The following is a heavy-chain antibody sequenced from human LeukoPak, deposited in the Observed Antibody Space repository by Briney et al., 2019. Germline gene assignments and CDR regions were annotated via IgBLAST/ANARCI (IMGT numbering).Heavy chain of an antibody. V-gene: IGHV1-3*01. Sequence: KFQGRVTITRDTSASTAYMELSSLRSEDTAVYYCARDETGSGDYWSQGTLVTVSS. CDR3: ARDETGSGDY. J-gene: IGHJ4*02. D-gene: IGHD1-14*01.